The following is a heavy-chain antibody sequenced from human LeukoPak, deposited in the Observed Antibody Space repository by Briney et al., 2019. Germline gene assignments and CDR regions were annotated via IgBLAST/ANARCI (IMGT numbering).Heavy chain of an antibody. Sequence: ASVKVSCKASGYTFTSYGISWVRQAPGQGLEWMGWIGAYNGNTNYAQKLQGRVTMTTDTSTSTAYMELRSLRSDDTAVYYCATDTIPTGDIVVVPAAPGDYWGQGTLVTVSS. V-gene: IGHV1-18*01. CDR3: ATDTIPTGDIVVVPAAPGDY. J-gene: IGHJ4*02. D-gene: IGHD2-2*01. CDR2: IGAYNGNT. CDR1: GYTFTSYG.